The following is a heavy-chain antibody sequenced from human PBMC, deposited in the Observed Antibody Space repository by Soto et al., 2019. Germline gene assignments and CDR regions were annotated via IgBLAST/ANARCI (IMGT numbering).Heavy chain of an antibody. Sequence: ASVKVSCKASGYTFPSYGISWVRQAPGQGLEWMGWISAYNGNTNYAQKLQGRVTMTTDTSTSTAYMELRSLRSDDTAVYYCARDGPLDIVVVPDYWGQGTLVTVSS. CDR1: GYTFPSYG. J-gene: IGHJ4*02. CDR3: ARDGPLDIVVVPDY. D-gene: IGHD2-2*01. CDR2: ISAYNGNT. V-gene: IGHV1-18*01.